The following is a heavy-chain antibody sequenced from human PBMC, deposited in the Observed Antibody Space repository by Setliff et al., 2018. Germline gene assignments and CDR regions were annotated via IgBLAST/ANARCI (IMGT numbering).Heavy chain of an antibody. CDR3: AHIAGGGNSPRHDY. CDR1: GFSLSTSLVG. CDR2: IYWNDEK. Sequence: GSGPTLVNPTQTLTLTCTFSGFSLSTSLVGVGWIRHPPGKALEWLALIYWNDEKRYSPSLKSRLTITKDTSKNQVVLTMTNMDPVDTATYYCAHIAGGGNSPRHDYWGQGTLVTVSS. J-gene: IGHJ4*02. D-gene: IGHD2-21*01. V-gene: IGHV2-5*01.